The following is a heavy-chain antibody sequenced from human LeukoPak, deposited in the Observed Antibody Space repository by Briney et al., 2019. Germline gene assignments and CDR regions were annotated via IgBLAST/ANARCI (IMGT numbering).Heavy chain of an antibody. CDR1: GGTFTSYA. D-gene: IGHD2-2*01. V-gene: IGHV1-69*05. CDR2: IIPIFGTA. J-gene: IGHJ6*03. CDR3: ATRYCSSTSGPSGYYYYMDV. Sequence: SVKVSCKASGGTFTSYAISWVRQSPGQGLEWMGEIIPIFGTANYAQKFQGRVTITTGESTSTAYMELSSLRSEDTAVYYCATRYCSSTSGPSGYYYYMDVWGKGTTVTVSS.